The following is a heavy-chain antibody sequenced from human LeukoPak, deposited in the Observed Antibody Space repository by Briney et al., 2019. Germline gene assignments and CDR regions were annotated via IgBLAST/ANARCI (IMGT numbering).Heavy chain of an antibody. D-gene: IGHD3-22*01. CDR1: GDTPNSYA. CDR2: VIPTFDMT. CDR3: ARSEIDYFDSSGYYYIFDY. J-gene: IGHJ4*02. Sequence: GASVKVSCKASGDTPNSYAISWLRQAPGQGLEWMGRVIPTFDMTNYAQRFQARVTITADKSTSTAYMELRSLRSEDTAVYYCARSEIDYFDSSGYYYIFDYWGQGTLVTVSS. V-gene: IGHV1-69*04.